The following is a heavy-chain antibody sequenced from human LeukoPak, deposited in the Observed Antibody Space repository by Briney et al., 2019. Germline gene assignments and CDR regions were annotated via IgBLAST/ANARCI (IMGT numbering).Heavy chain of an antibody. CDR2: INHRGDT. CDR1: GGSFSAYY. D-gene: IGHD1-1*01. CDR3: ARGPTISETGYFDY. V-gene: IGHV4-34*01. J-gene: IGHJ4*03. Sequence: SETLSLTCAAYGGSFSAYYCSWIRQSPGKGLEWIAEINHRGDTNYNPSVKSRVSISVDTSKNQFSLKVTSLTAADTAVYYCARGPTISETGYFDYWGQGTLVTVSS.